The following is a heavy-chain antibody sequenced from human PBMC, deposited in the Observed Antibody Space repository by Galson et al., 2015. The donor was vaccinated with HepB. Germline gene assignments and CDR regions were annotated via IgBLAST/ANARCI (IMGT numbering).Heavy chain of an antibody. CDR3: ARFALRYFDWLPRDYYGMDV. D-gene: IGHD3-9*01. CDR2: ISAYNGDT. V-gene: IGHV1-18*04. J-gene: IGHJ6*02. Sequence: SVKVSCKASGYTFTSYGISWVRQAPGQGLEWMGWISAYNGDTNYAQKLQGRVTMTTDTSTSTAYMELRSLRSDDTAVYYCARFALRYFDWLPRDYYGMDVWGQGTTVTVSS. CDR1: GYTFTSYG.